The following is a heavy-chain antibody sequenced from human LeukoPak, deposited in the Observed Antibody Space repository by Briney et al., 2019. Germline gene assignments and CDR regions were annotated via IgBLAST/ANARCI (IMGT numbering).Heavy chain of an antibody. V-gene: IGHV1-8*03. Sequence: ASVKVSCKASGYTFTSYDINWVRQATGQGLEWMGWMNPNSGNTGYAQKFQGRVTITRNTSISTAYMEPSSLRSEDTAVYYCARSPGYDFWSGYYHMDVWGKGTTVTVSS. CDR2: MNPNSGNT. CDR1: GYTFTSYD. J-gene: IGHJ6*03. D-gene: IGHD3-3*01. CDR3: ARSPGYDFWSGYYHMDV.